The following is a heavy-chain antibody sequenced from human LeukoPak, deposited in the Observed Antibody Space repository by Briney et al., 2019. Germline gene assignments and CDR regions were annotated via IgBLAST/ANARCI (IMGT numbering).Heavy chain of an antibody. CDR3: AREYGIFPYNWFDP. Sequence: PQASVKVSCTASGYTFTSSDISWVRQAPGKGLEWMGWMNPNSGNTCHAHKFQGRVTMTRNTSISTAYMELSRMRSEDTAVYYCAREYGIFPYNWFDPWGQGTLVTVSS. CDR1: GYTFTSSD. CDR2: MNPNSGNT. D-gene: IGHD2-15*01. J-gene: IGHJ5*02. V-gene: IGHV1-8*01.